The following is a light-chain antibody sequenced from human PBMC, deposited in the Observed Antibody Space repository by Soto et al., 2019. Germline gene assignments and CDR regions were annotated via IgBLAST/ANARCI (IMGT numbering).Light chain of an antibody. Sequence: QSVLTQSASVSGSPGQSITISCTGSSSDIGAYNYVSWYQQSPGKAPKLIIYEVSNRPSGISNRFSGSKSGNTASLTISGLQAEDEADYHCSSFTSTTILVFGGGTKLTVL. CDR2: EVS. J-gene: IGLJ2*01. V-gene: IGLV2-14*01. CDR1: SSDIGAYNY. CDR3: SSFTSTTILV.